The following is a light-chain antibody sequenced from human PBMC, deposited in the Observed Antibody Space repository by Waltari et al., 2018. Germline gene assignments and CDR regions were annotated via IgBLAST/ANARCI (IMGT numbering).Light chain of an antibody. CDR2: KAS. CDR3: QHYYSIPYT. V-gene: IGKV1-5*03. CDR1: QSISSW. Sequence: DIQMTQSPSTLSASVGDRVTITCRASQSISSWLAWYQQKPGKAPKLLIYKASSLESGVPSRFSGSGSGTEFTLTISSLQPDDFATYYCQHYYSIPYTFGQGTKLQIK. J-gene: IGKJ2*01.